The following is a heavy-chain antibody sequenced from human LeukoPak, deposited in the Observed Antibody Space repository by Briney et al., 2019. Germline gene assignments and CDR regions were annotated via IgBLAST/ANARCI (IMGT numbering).Heavy chain of an antibody. Sequence: SVKVSCKASGGTFSSYAISWVRQAPGQGLEWMGRIIPILGIANYAQKFQGRVTITADKSTSTAYMELSSLRSEDTAVYYCARGRPPLGGNTLYWYFDLWGRGTLVTVSS. D-gene: IGHD4-23*01. CDR2: IIPILGIA. CDR1: GGTFSSYA. J-gene: IGHJ2*01. CDR3: ARGRPPLGGNTLYWYFDL. V-gene: IGHV1-69*04.